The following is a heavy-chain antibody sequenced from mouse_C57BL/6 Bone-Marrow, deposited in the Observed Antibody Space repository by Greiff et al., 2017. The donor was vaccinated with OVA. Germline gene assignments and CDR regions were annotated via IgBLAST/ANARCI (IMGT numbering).Heavy chain of an antibody. CDR2: ISNLAYSI. Sequence: EVQLVESGGGLVQPGGSLKLSCAASGFTFSDYGMAWVRQAPRKGPEWVAFISNLAYSIYYADTVTGRFTISRENAKNTLYLEMSSLRSEDTAMYYCARLLTGHYAMDYWGQGTSVTVSS. CDR1: GFTFSDYG. CDR3: ARLLTGHYAMDY. D-gene: IGHD4-1*01. J-gene: IGHJ4*01. V-gene: IGHV5-15*01.